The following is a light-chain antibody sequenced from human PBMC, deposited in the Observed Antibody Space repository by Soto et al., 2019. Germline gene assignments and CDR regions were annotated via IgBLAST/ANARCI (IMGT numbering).Light chain of an antibody. V-gene: IGKV3-20*01. CDR1: HSVNSH. CDR2: GAS. Sequence: ELVLTHSPAIFALSTGERVTLACRTSHSVNSHVAWYQQKPGQAPRLLIYGASSRATGIPDRFSGSGSGTDFTLTISRLEPEDFAAYYCQQYGSSGKFGQGTKGDIK. J-gene: IGKJ1*01. CDR3: QQYGSSGK.